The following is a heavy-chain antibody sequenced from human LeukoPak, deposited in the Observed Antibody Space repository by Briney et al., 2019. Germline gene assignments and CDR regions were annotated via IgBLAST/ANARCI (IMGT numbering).Heavy chain of an antibody. D-gene: IGHD5-18*01. CDR1: GFTFSTYG. CDR2: ISGSGGST. Sequence: GGSLTLSCAASGFTFSTYGIHWVRQAPGKGLEWVSAISGSGGSTYYADSVKGRFTISRDNSKNTLYLQMNSLRAEDTAVYYCAKDTRFGYSYGSFDYWGQGTLVTVSS. J-gene: IGHJ4*02. V-gene: IGHV3-23*01. CDR3: AKDTRFGYSYGSFDY.